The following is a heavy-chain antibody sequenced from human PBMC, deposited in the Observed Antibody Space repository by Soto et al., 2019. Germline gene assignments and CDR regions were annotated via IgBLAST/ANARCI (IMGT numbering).Heavy chain of an antibody. Sequence: QVQLQESGPGLVKPSQTLSLTCTVSGGSISSGGYYWSWIRQHPGKGLEWIGYIYYSGSTYYNPSLKSRVTISVDTSKNQVSLKLSSVTAADRAVYYCARGWIQLWPGPFFDYWGQGTLVTVSS. CDR2: IYYSGST. CDR3: ARGWIQLWPGPFFDY. CDR1: GGSISSGGYY. J-gene: IGHJ4*02. V-gene: IGHV4-31*03. D-gene: IGHD5-18*01.